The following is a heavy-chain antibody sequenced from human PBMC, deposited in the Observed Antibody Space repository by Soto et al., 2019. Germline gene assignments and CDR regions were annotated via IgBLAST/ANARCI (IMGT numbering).Heavy chain of an antibody. CDR1: GGSMNDYY. Sequence: SETLSLTCTVSGGSMNDYYWSWTRQPAGKGLEWIGRIFTSGNTNYNPSLRSRLTMSVDTSTNQVSQRLTSVTAADTAVYYCASGRLVSRYYGLDVWGQGTTVTVS. D-gene: IGHD6-6*01. CDR2: IFTSGNT. V-gene: IGHV4-4*07. CDR3: ASGRLVSRYYGLDV. J-gene: IGHJ6*02.